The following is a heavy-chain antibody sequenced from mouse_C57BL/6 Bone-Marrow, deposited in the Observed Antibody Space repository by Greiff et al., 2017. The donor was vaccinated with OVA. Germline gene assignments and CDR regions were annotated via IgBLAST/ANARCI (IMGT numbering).Heavy chain of an antibody. J-gene: IGHJ2*01. V-gene: IGHV1-82*01. D-gene: IGHD1-1*01. CDR2: IYPGDGDT. CDR1: GYAFSSSW. CDR3: ARDTTVVAQFDY. Sequence: QVQLKESGPELVKPGASVKISCKASGYAFSSSWMNWVKQRPGKGLEWIGRIYPGDGDTNYNGKFKGKATLTADKSSSTAYMQLSSLTSEDSAVYFCARDTTVVAQFDYWGQGTTLTVSS.